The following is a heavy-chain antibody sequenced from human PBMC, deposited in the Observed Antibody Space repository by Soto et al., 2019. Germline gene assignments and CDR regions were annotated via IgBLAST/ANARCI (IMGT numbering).Heavy chain of an antibody. J-gene: IGHJ4*02. V-gene: IGHV3-74*01. D-gene: IGHD6-19*01. CDR3: ARGPRGWYGFDY. CDR2: INFDGSSA. Sequence: EVQLVESGGGLVQPGGSLRLSCAGSGFAFSSSWMHWVRQDPGKGLVWVSRINFDGSSAYYADSVKGRFTISRDNAKNTLYLEMNSLRAEDTAVYHCARGPRGWYGFDYWGQGTLVTVSS. CDR1: GFAFSSSW.